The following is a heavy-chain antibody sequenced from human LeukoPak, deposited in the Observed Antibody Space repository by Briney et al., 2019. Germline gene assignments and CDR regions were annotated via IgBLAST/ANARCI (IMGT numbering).Heavy chain of an antibody. V-gene: IGHV3-21*01. D-gene: IGHD1-26*01. J-gene: IGHJ4*02. CDR1: GFTFSSYS. CDR3: ARVGGSYPYFDY. Sequence: GGSLRLSCAASGFTFSSYSMNWVRQAPGKGLEWVSSTSSSSSYIYYADSVKGRFTISRDNAKNSLYLQMNSLRAEDTAVYYCARVGGSYPYFDYWGQGTLVTVSS. CDR2: TSSSSSYI.